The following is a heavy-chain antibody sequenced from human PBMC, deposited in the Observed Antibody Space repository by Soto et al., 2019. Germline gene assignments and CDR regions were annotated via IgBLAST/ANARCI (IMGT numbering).Heavy chain of an antibody. Sequence: LQTLSLTCAISGGSVSSNSAAWNWIRQYPSRGLEWLGRTYYRSKWYNDYAVSVKSRITINPDTSKNQFSLQLNSVTPEGTAVYYCARDLLSVVPYYYGMDVWGQGTTVTVSS. V-gene: IGHV6-1*01. CDR2: TYYRSKWYN. CDR3: ARDLLSVVPYYYGMDV. D-gene: IGHD3-22*01. CDR1: GGSVSSNSAA. J-gene: IGHJ6*02.